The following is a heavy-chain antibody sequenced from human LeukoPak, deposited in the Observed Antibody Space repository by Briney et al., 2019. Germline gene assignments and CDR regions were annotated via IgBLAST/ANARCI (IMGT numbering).Heavy chain of an antibody. CDR3: ARERGGNYGPTFDL. CDR1: GYTFHAWY. J-gene: IGHJ4*02. CDR2: INPYSGGT. D-gene: IGHD1-7*01. Sequence: ASVKVSCKASGYTFHAWYMHWVRQAPGQGLEWVGWINPYSGGTNYAHVFQGRVSMTRDMSIGTVYMELSTLTSDDTAIYYCARERGGNYGPTFDLWGQGTLVTVSS. V-gene: IGHV1-2*02.